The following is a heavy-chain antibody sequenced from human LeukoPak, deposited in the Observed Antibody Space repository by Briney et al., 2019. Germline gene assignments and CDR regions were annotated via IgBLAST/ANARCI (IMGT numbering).Heavy chain of an antibody. CDR3: ARGGGYSVKPFDY. Sequence: GASVKVSCKASGGTFSSYAISWVRQAPGQGLEWMGGIIPIFGTANYAQKFQGRVTITADESTSTAYMELSSLRSEDMAVYYCARGGGYSVKPFDYWGQGTLVTVSS. J-gene: IGHJ4*02. CDR1: GGTFSSYA. D-gene: IGHD6-25*01. CDR2: IIPIFGTA. V-gene: IGHV1-69*13.